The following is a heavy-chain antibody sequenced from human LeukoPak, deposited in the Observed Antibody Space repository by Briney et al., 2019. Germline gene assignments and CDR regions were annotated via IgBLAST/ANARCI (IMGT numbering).Heavy chain of an antibody. D-gene: IGHD4-17*01. CDR2: INSNSGNT. CDR3: ASTLSRLIHYGDSAADS. CDR1: GDTFTSSD. Sequence: ASVKVFCKASGDTFTSSDINWVRQATGQGLEWMGWINSNSGNTGYAQKFQGSVTLTRDTSISTAYMALTSLRPEDTTVYYCASTLSRLIHYGDSAADSWGQGTLVTVYS. J-gene: IGHJ4*02. V-gene: IGHV1-8*01.